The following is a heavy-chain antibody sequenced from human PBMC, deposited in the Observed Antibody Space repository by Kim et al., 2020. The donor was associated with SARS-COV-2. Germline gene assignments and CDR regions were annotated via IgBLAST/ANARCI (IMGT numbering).Heavy chain of an antibody. J-gene: IGHJ4*02. D-gene: IGHD3-22*01. V-gene: IGHV4-39*01. Sequence: SETLSLTCTVSGGSISSSSDYWGWIRQPPGKGLEWIGSIYYSGRTYYNPSLKSRVTISVDTSKNQLSLKLSSVTAADTAVYYCARPPNDYYDSSGLYNFDYWGQGTLVTVSS. CDR3: ARPPNDYYDSSGLYNFDY. CDR1: GGSISSSSDY. CDR2: IYYSGRT.